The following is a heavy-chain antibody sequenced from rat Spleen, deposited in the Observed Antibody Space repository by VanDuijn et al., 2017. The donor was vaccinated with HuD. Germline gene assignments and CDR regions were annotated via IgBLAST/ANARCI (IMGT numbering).Heavy chain of an antibody. Sequence: EVQLVESGGGLVQPGRSLKISCTASGFTFSTFAMAWVRQAPKKGLEWVATIASGGGNTFYRGSVKGRFAISRDNSKTTLYLQMDSLRSEDTATYYCARHGERDYFDYWGQGVMVTVSS. D-gene: IGHD4-2*01. J-gene: IGHJ2*01. CDR3: ARHGERDYFDY. CDR1: GFTFSTFA. CDR2: IASGGGNT. V-gene: IGHV5S13*01.